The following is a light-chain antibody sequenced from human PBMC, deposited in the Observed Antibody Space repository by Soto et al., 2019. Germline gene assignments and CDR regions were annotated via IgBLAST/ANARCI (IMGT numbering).Light chain of an antibody. CDR3: QSYDSSLTGSKV. CDR1: SSNIGAGYD. J-gene: IGLJ1*01. Sequence: QSVLTQPPSVSGAPGQRVTISCTGSSSNIGAGYDVHWYQQLPGTAPKVLIYGNSNRPSGVPDRFSGSKSGTSASLAITGLQVEDEDDYYCQSYDSSLTGSKVFGTGTKLTVL. CDR2: GNS. V-gene: IGLV1-40*01.